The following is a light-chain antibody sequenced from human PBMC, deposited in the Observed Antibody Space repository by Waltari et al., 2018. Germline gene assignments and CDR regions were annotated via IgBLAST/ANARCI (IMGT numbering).Light chain of an antibody. Sequence: QSALTQPASVSGSPGQSIPISCTGTSSDVGRYHLVSWYQHHPGKVPKLIIYEGSKRASGVSNRFSGSKSGNTASLTISGLQAEDEAEYYCCSYAGSSTFTVFGGGTKLTVL. J-gene: IGLJ3*02. V-gene: IGLV2-23*01. CDR2: EGS. CDR3: CSYAGSSTFTV. CDR1: SSDVGRYHL.